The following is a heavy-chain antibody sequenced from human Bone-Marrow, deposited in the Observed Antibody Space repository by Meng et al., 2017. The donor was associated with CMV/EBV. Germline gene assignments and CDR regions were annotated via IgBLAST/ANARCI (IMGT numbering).Heavy chain of an antibody. CDR3: ASGELLIDY. D-gene: IGHD1-26*01. V-gene: IGHV3-23*03. J-gene: IGHJ4*02. CDR2: VYGGASRM. CDR1: GFTFSSYA. Sequence: GGSLRLSCAASGFTFSSYAMGWVRQAPGKGLDWVAYVYGGASRMYYSGSVRGRFTISRDDSTSTLYLQMDSLGAEDTAVYYCASGELLIDYWGQGTLVTVSS.